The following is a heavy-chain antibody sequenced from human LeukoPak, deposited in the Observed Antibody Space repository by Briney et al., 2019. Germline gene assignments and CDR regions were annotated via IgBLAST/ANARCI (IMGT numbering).Heavy chain of an antibody. CDR2: ISAYNGNT. V-gene: IGHV1-18*01. D-gene: IGHD3-3*01. CDR1: GYTFTSYG. J-gene: IGHJ4*02. Sequence: ASVKVSCKASGYTFTSYGISWVRQAPGQGLEWMGWISAYNGNTNYAQKLQGRVTMTTDTSTSTAYMELGSLRSDDTAVYYCARDYSAASNFWSGYRRPYFDYWGQGTLVTVSS. CDR3: ARDYSAASNFWSGYRRPYFDY.